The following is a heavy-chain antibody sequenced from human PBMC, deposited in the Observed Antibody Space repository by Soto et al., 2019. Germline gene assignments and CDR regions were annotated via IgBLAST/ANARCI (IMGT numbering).Heavy chain of an antibody. CDR2: TYYRSNWRH. D-gene: IGHD6-19*01. CDR3: ARGVAGSGFDL. J-gene: IGHJ4*02. CDR1: GSSVSSNTAA. V-gene: IGHV6-1*01. Sequence: SQTLSLTGGFSGSSVSSNTAAWHCIRSSPSRGLEWLGRTYYRSNWRHDYAVSVKSRITVNPDTSKNQFSLQLNSVTPDDTAVYYCARGVAGSGFDLWGQGTMVTVSS.